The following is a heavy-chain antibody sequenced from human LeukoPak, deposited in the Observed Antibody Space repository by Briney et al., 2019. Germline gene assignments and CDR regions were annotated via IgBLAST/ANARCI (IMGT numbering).Heavy chain of an antibody. J-gene: IGHJ4*02. CDR1: GGSLSGGTYY. V-gene: IGHV4-61*02. CDR3: ARFDFAKTAYYFDS. Sequence: NASETLSLTCTVYGGSLSGGTYYWSWIRQPAGKGLEWIGRVYSSVNTDYTPSLKSRVTIALDTSKNKFSLELTSVTAADTAVYFCARFDFAKTAYYFDSWGQGILVTVSS. CDR2: VYSSVNT. D-gene: IGHD3/OR15-3a*01.